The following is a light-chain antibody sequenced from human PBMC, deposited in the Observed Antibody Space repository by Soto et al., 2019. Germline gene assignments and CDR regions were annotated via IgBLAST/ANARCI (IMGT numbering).Light chain of an antibody. V-gene: IGKV3-20*01. J-gene: IGKJ3*01. Sequence: EIVLTQSPDTLSLSPGERATLFCRASQTLSINSLAWYQQKPGQAPRLLIYAASTRDTGIPDRFNGRGSGTDFALTLNRLEPEDFAVYYCQQYDGAPLAYGPGTKGDVK. CDR3: QQYDGAPLA. CDR1: QTLSINS. CDR2: AAS.